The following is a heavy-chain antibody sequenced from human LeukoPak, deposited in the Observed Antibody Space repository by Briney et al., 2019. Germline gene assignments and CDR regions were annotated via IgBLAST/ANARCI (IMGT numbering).Heavy chain of an antibody. J-gene: IGHJ5*02. CDR2: IYHSGST. D-gene: IGHD3-10*01. CDR3: ARDHLQVWFRDPRGPKSNWFDP. Sequence: SETLSLTCAVSGYSISSGYYWGWIRQPPGKGLEWIGSIYHSGSTYYNPSLKSRVTISVDTSKNQFSLKLSSVTAADTAVYYCARDHLQVWFRDPRGPKSNWFDPWGQGTLVTVSS. V-gene: IGHV4-38-2*02. CDR1: GYSISSGYY.